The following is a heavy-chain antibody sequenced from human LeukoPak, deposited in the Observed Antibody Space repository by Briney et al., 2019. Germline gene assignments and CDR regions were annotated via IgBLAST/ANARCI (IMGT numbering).Heavy chain of an antibody. CDR3: ARARITMIVVVTKTLDY. Sequence: PGGSLRLSCAASGFTFSSYAMSWVRQAPGEGLEWVSAISGSGGSTYYADSVKGRFTISRDNSKNTLYLQMNSLRAEDTAVYYCARARITMIVVVTKTLDYWGQGTLVTVSS. CDR2: ISGSGGST. D-gene: IGHD3-22*01. J-gene: IGHJ4*02. CDR1: GFTFSSYA. V-gene: IGHV3-23*01.